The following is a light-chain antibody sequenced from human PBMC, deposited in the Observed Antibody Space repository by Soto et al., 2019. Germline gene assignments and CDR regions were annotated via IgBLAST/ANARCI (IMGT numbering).Light chain of an antibody. J-gene: IGLJ1*01. CDR2: EGT. CDR3: CSYATSSAFYV. Sequence: SVLTQPASVSGSPGQSITISCTGASSDVGTYNLVSWYQHHPGKAPKLMIYEGTKRPSGVSNRFSGSTSGNTASLTISGLQAEDEADYFCCSYATSSAFYVFGTGTKVTV. CDR1: SSDVGTYNL. V-gene: IGLV2-23*01.